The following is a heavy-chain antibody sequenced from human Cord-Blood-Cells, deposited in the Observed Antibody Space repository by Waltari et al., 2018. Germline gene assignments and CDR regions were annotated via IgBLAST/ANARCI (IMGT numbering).Heavy chain of an antibody. V-gene: IGHV4-34*01. Sequence: QVQLQQWGAGLLKPSETLSLTCAVYGGSFSGYYWSWIRQPPGKGLEWIGEIKHSGSTNYNPSLKSRVTISVDTSKNQFSLKLSSVTAADTAVYYCARVQPNSSSWYGDAFDIWGQGTMVTVSS. CDR2: IKHSGST. J-gene: IGHJ3*02. D-gene: IGHD6-13*01. CDR3: ARVQPNSSSWYGDAFDI. CDR1: GGSFSGYY.